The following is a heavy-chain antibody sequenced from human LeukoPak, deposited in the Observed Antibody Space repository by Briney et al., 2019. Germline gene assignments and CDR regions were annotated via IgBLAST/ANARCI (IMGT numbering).Heavy chain of an antibody. J-gene: IGHJ6*03. V-gene: IGHV3-21*01. CDR1: GFTFSSYS. Sequence: GGSLRLSCAASGFTFSSYSMKWVRQAPGKGLEWVSFISSSSSYIYYADSVKGRFTISRDNAKNSLYLQMNSLRAEDTAVYYCVRDEGPGSSSYYYYMDVWGKGTTVTVSS. CDR3: VRDEGPGSSSYYYYMDV. CDR2: ISSSSSYI. D-gene: IGHD6-6*01.